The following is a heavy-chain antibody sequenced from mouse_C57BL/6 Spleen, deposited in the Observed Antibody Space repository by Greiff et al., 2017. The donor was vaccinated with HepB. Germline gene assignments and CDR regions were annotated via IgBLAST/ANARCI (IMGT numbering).Heavy chain of an antibody. CDR1: GYTFTDYY. V-gene: IGHV1-26*01. CDR3: ARKADGYYSPDWFAY. D-gene: IGHD2-3*01. CDR2: INPNNGGT. J-gene: IGHJ3*01. Sequence: EVQLQQSGPELVKPGASVKISCKASGYTFTDYYMNWVKQSHGKSLEWIGDINPNNGGTSYNQKFKGKATLTVDKSSSTAYMELRSLTSEDAAVYYCARKADGYYSPDWFAYWGQGTLVTVSA.